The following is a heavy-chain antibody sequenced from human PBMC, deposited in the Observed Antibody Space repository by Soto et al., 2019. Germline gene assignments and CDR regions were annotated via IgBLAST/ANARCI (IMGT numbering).Heavy chain of an antibody. J-gene: IGHJ4*02. D-gene: IGHD1-26*01. CDR3: AKCGIFYILGLFEN. Sequence: GGSLRLSCAVSGFNFGSYAMSWVRQAPGRGLEWISTVSGSGGSTSYADSVKGRFTVSRDNSKNTVHLQMTSLSAEDTAVYYCAKCGIFYILGLFENWGQETLVTLSS. V-gene: IGHV3-23*01. CDR1: GFNFGSYA. CDR2: VSGSGGST.